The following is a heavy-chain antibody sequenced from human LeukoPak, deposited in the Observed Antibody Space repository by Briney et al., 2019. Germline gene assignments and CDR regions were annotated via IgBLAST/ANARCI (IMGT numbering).Heavy chain of an antibody. CDR2: ISGSGGSA. CDR1: GFTFRSNW. D-gene: IGHD4-17*01. CDR3: ARHKENYGDSCLDDD. J-gene: IGHJ4*02. Sequence: GSLRLSCVVSGFTFRSNWMSWVRQAPGKGLEWVAAISGSGGSAYSADSVKGRFTVSRGNSKNTLYLQMNSLRADDTAVYYCARHKENYGDSCLDDDWGQGTLVTVSS. V-gene: IGHV3-23*01.